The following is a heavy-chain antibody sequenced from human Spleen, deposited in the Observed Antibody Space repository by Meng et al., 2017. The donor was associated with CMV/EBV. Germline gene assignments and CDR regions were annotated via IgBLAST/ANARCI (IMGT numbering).Heavy chain of an antibody. J-gene: IGHJ4*02. Sequence: GESLKISCEASGLTISTHWMNWVRQAPGKGLVWVSRIDSDGSSTTYADSVKGRFTSSRDNAKNTLYLQMNSLRVDDTAVYYCARDYNGLSIWGQGTLVTVSS. V-gene: IGHV3-74*01. CDR1: GLTISTHW. CDR3: ARDYNGLSI. D-gene: IGHD2-8*01. CDR2: IDSDGSST.